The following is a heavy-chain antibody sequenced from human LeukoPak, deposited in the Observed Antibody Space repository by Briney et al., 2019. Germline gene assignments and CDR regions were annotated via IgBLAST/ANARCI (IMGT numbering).Heavy chain of an antibody. J-gene: IGHJ4*02. D-gene: IGHD3-22*01. Sequence: PGGSLRLSCAASGFTFSRYWMSWVRQAPGKGLEWVANIKQDGSEKYYVDSVKGRFIISRDNAKNSLYLQMNSLRDEDTAMYYCARGPTVTMTPGDFDSWGLGTPVTVSS. V-gene: IGHV3-7*01. CDR1: GFTFSRYW. CDR3: ARGPTVTMTPGDFDS. CDR2: IKQDGSEK.